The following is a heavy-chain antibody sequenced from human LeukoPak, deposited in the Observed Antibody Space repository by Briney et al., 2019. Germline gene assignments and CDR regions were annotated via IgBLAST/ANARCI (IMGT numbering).Heavy chain of an antibody. CDR2: IYTSGST. V-gene: IGHV4-4*09. Sequence: SETLSLTCTVSGGAISSYYGSWIRQPPGEGLEWIGYIYTSGSTNYNPSLKSRVNKSVDTSKNQFSLRLSSVTAADTAVYYCARRPSRVSGYYDYWGQGTLVTVSS. J-gene: IGHJ4*02. D-gene: IGHD3-22*01. CDR3: ARRPSRVSGYYDY. CDR1: GGAISSYY.